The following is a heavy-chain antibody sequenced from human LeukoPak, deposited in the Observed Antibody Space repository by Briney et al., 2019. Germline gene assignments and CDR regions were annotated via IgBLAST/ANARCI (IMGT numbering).Heavy chain of an antibody. CDR2: ISGSGGST. Sequence: GGSLRLSCAASGFTFSSYAMSWVRQAPGKGLEWVSAISGSGGSTYYADSVKGRFTISRDNSKNTLYLQMNSLRAEDTAVHYCAGTDQLLYPYYFDYWGQGTLVTVSS. CDR3: AGTDQLLYPYYFDY. J-gene: IGHJ4*02. D-gene: IGHD2-2*02. V-gene: IGHV3-23*01. CDR1: GFTFSSYA.